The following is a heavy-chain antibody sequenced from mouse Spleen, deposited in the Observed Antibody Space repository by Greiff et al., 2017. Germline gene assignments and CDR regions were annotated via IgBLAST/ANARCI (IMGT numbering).Heavy chain of an antibody. V-gene: IGHV5-9*04. CDR2: ISSGGGNT. J-gene: IGHJ2*01. CDR3: ARKYYFDY. Sequence: EVKVVESGGGLVKLGGSLKLSCAASGFTFSSYAMSWVRQTPEKRLEWVATISSGGGNTYYPDSVKGRFTISRDNAKNTLYLQMSSLKSEDTAMYYCARKYYFDYWGQGTTLTVSS. CDR1: GFTFSSYA.